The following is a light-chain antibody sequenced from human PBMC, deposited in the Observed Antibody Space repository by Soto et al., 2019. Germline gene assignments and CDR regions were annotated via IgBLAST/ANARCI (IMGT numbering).Light chain of an antibody. J-gene: IGLJ1*01. Sequence: QSALTQPPSASGSPGQSVTISCTGSSSDVGAYNYVSWYQQHPGKAPKLMIYEVTKRPSGVPHRFSGSKSGNTASLTVSGLQTEDEADYYFSSYAGNNNFPYVFGPGTKVTVL. V-gene: IGLV2-8*01. CDR3: SSYAGNNNFPYV. CDR1: SSDVGAYNY. CDR2: EVT.